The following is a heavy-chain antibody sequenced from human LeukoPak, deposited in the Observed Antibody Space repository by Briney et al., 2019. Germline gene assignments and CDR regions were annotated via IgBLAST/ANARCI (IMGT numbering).Heavy chain of an antibody. Sequence: GGSLRLSCAVSGLTLSNYGMTWVRQAPGKGLEWVAGISGSGGSTNYADSVKGRFTISRDNPKNTLYLQMNSLRAEDTAVYFCAKRGVVIRVILVGFHKEAYYFDSWGQGALVTVSS. CDR2: ISGSGGST. J-gene: IGHJ4*02. CDR1: GLTLSNYG. V-gene: IGHV3-23*01. CDR3: AKRGVVIRVILVGFHKEAYYFDS. D-gene: IGHD3-22*01.